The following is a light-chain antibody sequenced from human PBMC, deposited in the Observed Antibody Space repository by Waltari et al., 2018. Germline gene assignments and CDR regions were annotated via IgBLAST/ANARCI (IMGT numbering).Light chain of an antibody. V-gene: IGLV2-8*01. J-gene: IGLJ2*01. CDR1: RSDVGGYNY. Sequence: QSALTQPPSASGSPGQSVTISCTGTRSDVGGYNYVSWYQQHPGKAPKLIISEVNQRPSGVPDRFSGSKSGNTASLTVAGLQADDEADYYCSSYSGSNNLGVFGGGTKLTVL. CDR3: SSYSGSNNLGV. CDR2: EVN.